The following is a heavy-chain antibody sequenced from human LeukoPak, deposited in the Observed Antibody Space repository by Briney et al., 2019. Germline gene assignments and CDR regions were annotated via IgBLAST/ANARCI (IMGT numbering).Heavy chain of an antibody. Sequence: ASVKVSCKASGYTFTSYGISWVRQAPGQGLEWMGWISAYNGNTNYAQKLQGRVTMTTDTSTSTAYMELKSLRSDDTAVYYCARATYYDFWSGYYLWGTPLKEDYYYMDVWGKGTTVTVSS. CDR2: ISAYNGNT. D-gene: IGHD3-3*01. V-gene: IGHV1-18*01. CDR3: ARATYYDFWSGYYLWGTPLKEDYYYMDV. CDR1: GYTFTSYG. J-gene: IGHJ6*03.